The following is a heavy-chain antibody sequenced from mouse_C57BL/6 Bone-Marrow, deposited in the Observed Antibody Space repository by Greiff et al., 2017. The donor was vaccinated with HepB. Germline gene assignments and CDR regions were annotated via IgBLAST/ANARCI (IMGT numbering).Heavy chain of an antibody. Sequence: VQLQQSGPELVKPGASVKISCKASGYAFSSSWMNWVKQRPGKGLEWIGRIYPGDGDTNYNGKFKGKATLTADKSSSTAYMPLSSLTSEDSAVYFCARDPLYYGNPYFDYWGQGTTLTVSS. V-gene: IGHV1-82*01. CDR1: GYAFSSSW. CDR2: IYPGDGDT. D-gene: IGHD1-1*01. J-gene: IGHJ2*01. CDR3: ARDPLYYGNPYFDY.